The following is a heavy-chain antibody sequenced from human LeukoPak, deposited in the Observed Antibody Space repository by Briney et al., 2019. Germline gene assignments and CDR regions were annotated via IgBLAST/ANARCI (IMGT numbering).Heavy chain of an antibody. D-gene: IGHD6-13*01. CDR2: ISYDGSKK. CDR3: AREIIAAAPFDY. J-gene: IGHJ4*02. Sequence: GGPLRLSCAASGFTFSSYATQWVRQAPDKGLEGVAVISYDGSKKYYADSVKGRFTISRDNSKNTLYLQMNSLRAEDTAVYYCAREIIAAAPFDYWGQGTLVTVSS. CDR1: GFTFSSYA. V-gene: IGHV3-30*04.